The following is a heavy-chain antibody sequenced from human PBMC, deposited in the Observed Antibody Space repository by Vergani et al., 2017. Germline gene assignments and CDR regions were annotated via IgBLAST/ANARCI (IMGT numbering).Heavy chain of an antibody. Sequence: QVQLVQSGAEVKKPGSSVKVSCKASGGTFSNYAISWVRQAPGQGLEWMGRIIPIFGKTNYAQKFQGRVTITADESTYTSYMELSSLRSEDTAVYYCARAEGHCNGGSCYFYGMDVWCQGTTITVSS. CDR1: GGTFSNYA. V-gene: IGHV1-69*13. D-gene: IGHD2-15*01. CDR3: ARAEGHCNGGSCYFYGMDV. J-gene: IGHJ6*02. CDR2: IIPIFGKT.